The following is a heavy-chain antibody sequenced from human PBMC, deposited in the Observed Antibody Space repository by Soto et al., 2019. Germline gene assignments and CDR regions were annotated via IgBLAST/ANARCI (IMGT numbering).Heavy chain of an antibody. D-gene: IGHD1-26*01. J-gene: IGHJ5*02. Sequence: PSETLSLTCAVSGGSFTSNNWWTWVRQPPGQGLEWIGEIYRTGSTNYNPSLKSRVTISLDKSGNQFSLKVTSLTAADTAVYYCARDMHAGFTHYFDPWGQGTLVTVSS. CDR2: IYRTGST. CDR1: GGSFTSNNW. CDR3: ARDMHAGFTHYFDP. V-gene: IGHV4-4*02.